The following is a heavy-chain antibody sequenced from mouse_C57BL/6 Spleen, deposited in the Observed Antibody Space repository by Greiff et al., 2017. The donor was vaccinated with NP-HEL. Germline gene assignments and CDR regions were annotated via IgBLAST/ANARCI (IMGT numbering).Heavy chain of an antibody. CDR2: ISSGGSYT. V-gene: IGHV5-6*01. D-gene: IGHD2-4*01. Sequence: EVQGVESGGDLVKPGGSLKLSCAASGFTFSSYGMSWVRQTPDKRLEWVATISSGGSYTYYPDSVKGRFTISRDNAKNTLYLQMSSLKSEDTAMYDCARQGDYDSFAYWGQGTLVTVSA. CDR1: GFTFSSYG. J-gene: IGHJ3*01. CDR3: ARQGDYDSFAY.